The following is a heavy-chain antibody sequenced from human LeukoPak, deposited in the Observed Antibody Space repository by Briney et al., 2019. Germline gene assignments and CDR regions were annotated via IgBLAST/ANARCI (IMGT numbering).Heavy chain of an antibody. D-gene: IGHD6-6*01. CDR1: RFTFNNYA. CDR2: IKSKTDGGTT. Sequence: GGSLRLSCAASRFTFNNYAMSWVRQAPGKGLEWVGRIKSKTDGGTTDYAAPVKGRFTISRDDSKNTLYLQMNSLKTEDTAVYYCTTEVYSSSLYWGQGTLVTVSS. CDR3: TTEVYSSSLY. J-gene: IGHJ4*02. V-gene: IGHV3-15*01.